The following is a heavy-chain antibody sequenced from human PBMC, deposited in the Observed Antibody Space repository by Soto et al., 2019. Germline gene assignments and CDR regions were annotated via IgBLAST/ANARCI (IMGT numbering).Heavy chain of an antibody. CDR3: ARFTDYYYGMDV. CDR2: INPSGGST. J-gene: IGHJ6*02. Sequence: VKVSCKASGYTFTRYFMHWVRQAPGQGLEWMGIINPSGGSTSYAQKFRGRVTMTRDTSTSTVYMEVSSLTSEDTAVYYCARFTDYYYGMDVWGQGTTVTVS. CDR1: GYTFTRYF. V-gene: IGHV1-46*01.